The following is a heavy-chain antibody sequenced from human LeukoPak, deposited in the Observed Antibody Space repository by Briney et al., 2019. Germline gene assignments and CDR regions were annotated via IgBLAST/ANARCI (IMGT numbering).Heavy chain of an antibody. CDR1: GFTFSSYS. CDR3: ARDHYYYDSSGYYDY. J-gene: IGHJ4*02. CDR2: ISSSSSYI. V-gene: IGHV3-21*01. D-gene: IGHD3-22*01. Sequence: GALRLSCAASGFTFSSYSMNWVRQAPGKGLEWVSSISSSSSYIYYADSVKGRFTISRDNSKNTLYLQMNSLRAEDTAVYYCARDHYYYDSSGYYDYWGQGTLVTVSS.